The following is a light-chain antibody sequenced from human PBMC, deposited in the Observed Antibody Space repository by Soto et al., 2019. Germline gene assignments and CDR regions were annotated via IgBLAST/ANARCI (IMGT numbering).Light chain of an antibody. Sequence: QSVLTQPASVSGSPGQSITISCTGTSSDVGYYNYVSWYQQHPGKAPKLMIYDVRNRPSGVSNRFSGSKSSNTASLTISGLQAEDEADYYCSSYTSSSTYVFGTGTKVTVL. J-gene: IGLJ1*01. V-gene: IGLV2-14*03. CDR2: DVR. CDR1: SSDVGYYNY. CDR3: SSYTSSSTYV.